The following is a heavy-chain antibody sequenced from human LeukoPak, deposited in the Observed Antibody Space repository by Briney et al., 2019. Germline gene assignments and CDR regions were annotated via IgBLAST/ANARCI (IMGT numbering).Heavy chain of an antibody. V-gene: IGHV3-21*01. Sequence: GGSLRLSCAASGFTFSSYSMNWVRQAPGKGLEWVSSISSSSSYIYYADSVKGRFTISRDNAKNSLYLQVNSLRAEDTAVYYCARDGDLAAAGTVDYWGQGTLVTVSS. CDR2: ISSSSSYI. J-gene: IGHJ4*02. CDR1: GFTFSSYS. D-gene: IGHD6-13*01. CDR3: ARDGDLAAAGTVDY.